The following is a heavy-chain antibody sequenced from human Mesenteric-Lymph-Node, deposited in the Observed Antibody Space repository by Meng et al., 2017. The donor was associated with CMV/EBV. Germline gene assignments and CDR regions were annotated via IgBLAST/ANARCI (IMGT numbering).Heavy chain of an antibody. D-gene: IGHD3-9*01. CDR1: GGSFSGYY. J-gene: IGHJ4*02. V-gene: IGHV4-34*02. CDR3: ARGSSYDILTGYFDY. CDR2: INHSGST. Sequence: QVKLPQGGAGLLKPSETLSVTFAVYGGSFSGYYWNWIRQSPEKGLEWIGEINHSGSTTYNPSFTSRIIISVDTSTNQISLNMSSVTAADTAVYYCARGSSYDILTGYFDYWGQGALVTVSS.